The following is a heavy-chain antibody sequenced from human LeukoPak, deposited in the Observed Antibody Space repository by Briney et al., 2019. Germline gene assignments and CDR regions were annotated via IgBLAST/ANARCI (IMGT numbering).Heavy chain of an antibody. J-gene: IGHJ6*02. Sequence: ASVKVSCKASGGTFSSYAISWVRQAPGQGLEWVGRIIPILGIANYAQKFQGRVTITADKSTSTAYMELSSLRSEDTAVYYCAGPSSTSWNYYYGMDVWGQGTTVTVSS. D-gene: IGHD2-2*01. CDR1: GGTFSSYA. V-gene: IGHV1-69*04. CDR2: IIPILGIA. CDR3: AGPSSTSWNYYYGMDV.